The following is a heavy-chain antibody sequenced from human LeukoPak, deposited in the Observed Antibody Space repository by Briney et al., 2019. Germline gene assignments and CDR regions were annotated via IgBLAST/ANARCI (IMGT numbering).Heavy chain of an antibody. CDR3: ARDDYYGSGTPGY. D-gene: IGHD3-10*01. CDR1: GYTFTGYY. Sequence: EASVKVSRKASGYTFTGYYMHWVRQAPGQGLEWMGWINPNSGGTNYAQKFQGRVTMTRDTSISTAYMELSRLRSDDTAVYYCARDDYYGSGTPGYWGQGTLVTVSS. V-gene: IGHV1-2*02. CDR2: INPNSGGT. J-gene: IGHJ4*02.